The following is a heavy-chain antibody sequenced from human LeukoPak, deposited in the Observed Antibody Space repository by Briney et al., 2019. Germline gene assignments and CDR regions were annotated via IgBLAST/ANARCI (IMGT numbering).Heavy chain of an antibody. D-gene: IGHD2-8*01. V-gene: IGHV3-21*04. CDR1: GFTFSSYS. J-gene: IGHJ4*02. CDR3: AKDTSIGRYCTNGVCSPFDY. CDR2: ISSSSSDI. Sequence: PGGSLRLSCAASGFTFSSYSMNWVRQAPGKGLECVSSISSSSSDIYYADSVKGRFTISRDNAKNSLYLQMNSLRAEDTAVYYCAKDTSIGRYCTNGVCSPFDYWGQGTLVTVSS.